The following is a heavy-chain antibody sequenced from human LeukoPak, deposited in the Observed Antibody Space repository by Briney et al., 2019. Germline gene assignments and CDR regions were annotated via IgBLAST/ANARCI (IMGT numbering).Heavy chain of an antibody. J-gene: IGHJ6*03. D-gene: IGHD3-16*02. CDR2: ISWNGGST. CDR3: ARVYDYVWGSYRSPEHYYYYMDV. CDR1: GFTFDDYG. Sequence: PGGSLRLSCAASGFTFDDYGMSWVRQAPGKGLEWVSGISWNGGSTGYADSVKGRFTISRDNAKNSLYLQMNSLRAEDTALYYCARVYDYVWGSYRSPEHYYYYMDVWGKGTTVTVSS. V-gene: IGHV3-20*04.